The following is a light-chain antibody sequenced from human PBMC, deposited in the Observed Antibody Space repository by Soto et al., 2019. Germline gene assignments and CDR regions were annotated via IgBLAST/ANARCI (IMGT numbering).Light chain of an antibody. J-gene: IGKJ1*01. Sequence: DIVLTQSPGTLSLSPGERATLSCRASQSFSITQLAWYQHKPGQAPRLLIYGASSRATGIPDRFSGSGSGTDFTLTIRRLEPEDFAVYYCQHSGSSLWTFGQGTKVEIK. V-gene: IGKV3-20*01. CDR1: QSFSITQ. CDR2: GAS. CDR3: QHSGSSLWT.